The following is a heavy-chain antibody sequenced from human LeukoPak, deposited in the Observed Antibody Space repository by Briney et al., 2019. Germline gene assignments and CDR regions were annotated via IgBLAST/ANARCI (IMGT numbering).Heavy chain of an antibody. J-gene: IGHJ4*02. CDR1: GGSISSYY. V-gene: IGHV4-59*01. D-gene: IGHD6-13*01. Sequence: SETLSLTCTVSGGSISSYYWSWIRQPPGKGLEWIAYIYYTGSTNYNPSLKSRVTISVDTSKNQFSLKLSSVTAADTAVYYCARGSSSWSPDFDYWGQETLVTVPS. CDR2: IYYTGST. CDR3: ARGSSSWSPDFDY.